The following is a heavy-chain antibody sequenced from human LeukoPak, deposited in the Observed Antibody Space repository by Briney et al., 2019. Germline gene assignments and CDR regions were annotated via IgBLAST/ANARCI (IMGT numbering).Heavy chain of an antibody. Sequence: SETLSLACAVYGGFFSGYYWSWIRQPPGKGLEWIGEINHSGSTNYNPSVKSRGTISVDTSKNQFSLKLSSVTAADTAVYYCARGRYYDFWSGYNYYYYGMDVWGQGTTVTVSS. V-gene: IGHV4-34*01. CDR3: ARGRYYDFWSGYNYYYYGMDV. CDR2: INHSGST. D-gene: IGHD3-3*01. CDR1: GGFFSGYY. J-gene: IGHJ6*02.